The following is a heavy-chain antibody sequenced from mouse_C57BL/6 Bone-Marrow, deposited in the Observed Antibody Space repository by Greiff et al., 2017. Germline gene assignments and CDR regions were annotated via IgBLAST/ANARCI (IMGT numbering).Heavy chain of an antibody. J-gene: IGHJ4*01. D-gene: IGHD2-2*01. CDR2: IRNKANGYTT. V-gene: IGHV7-3*01. CDR3: SRWLRRWYYAMDY. CDR1: GFTFTDYY. Sequence: DVQLVESGGGLVQPGGSLSLSCAASGFTFTDYYMSWVRQPPGKALEWLGCIRNKANGYTTEYSASVKGRFTIPRDNYQSILYLQMNALWAEDSATYYGSRWLRRWYYAMDYWGQGPSVTVSA.